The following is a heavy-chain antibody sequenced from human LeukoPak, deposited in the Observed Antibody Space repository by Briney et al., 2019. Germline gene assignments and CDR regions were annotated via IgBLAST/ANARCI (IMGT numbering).Heavy chain of an antibody. CDR3: ARDHTWNGGIDAFDI. J-gene: IGHJ3*02. CDR1: GYTFTGYY. D-gene: IGHD1-1*01. V-gene: IGHV1-2*02. CDR2: INPNSGAT. Sequence: ASVKVSCKASGYTFTGYYIHWVQQAPGQGLEWMGWINPNSGATHSAQKFQGRVTMTRDTSISTAYMDFSRLRSDDTAMYYCARDHTWNGGIDAFDIWGQGTLVTVSS.